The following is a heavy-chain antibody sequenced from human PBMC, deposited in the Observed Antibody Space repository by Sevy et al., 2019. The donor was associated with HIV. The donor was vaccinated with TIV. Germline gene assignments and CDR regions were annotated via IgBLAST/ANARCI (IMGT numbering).Heavy chain of an antibody. CDR3: ASVTSRPPNWNDDSFDI. D-gene: IGHD1-1*01. CDR2: INPRNGGT. CDR1: GYTFIAYY. J-gene: IGHJ3*02. V-gene: IGHV1-2*02. Sequence: ASVKVSCRSSGYTFIAYYIHWVRQAPGQGLEWMGWINPRNGGTDYAPKFQGRVTLTTDTSINTSYMDLTRLTSDDTAVYYCASVTSRPPNWNDDSFDIWGQGTMVTVSS.